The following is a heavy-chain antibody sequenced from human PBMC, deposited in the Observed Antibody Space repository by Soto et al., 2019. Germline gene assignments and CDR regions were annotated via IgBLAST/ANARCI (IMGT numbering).Heavy chain of an antibody. J-gene: IGHJ6*02. D-gene: IGHD6-19*01. V-gene: IGHV3-23*01. CDR1: GFTFSSYA. CDR2: IVGSGGNI. Sequence: EVQLLESGGGLVQPGGSLRLSCAASGFTFSSYAMSWVGQAPGKGLEWVSSIVGSGGNIHYADSVKGRFTISRDNTKNTLYLQMNSPGAEDTAVYYCAKESGICGWYYYYGMDVWGQGTTVTVSS. CDR3: AKESGICGWYYYYGMDV.